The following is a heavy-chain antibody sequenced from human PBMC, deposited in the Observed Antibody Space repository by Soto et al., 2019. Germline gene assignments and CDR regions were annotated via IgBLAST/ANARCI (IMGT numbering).Heavy chain of an antibody. Sequence: QVQLVQSGAEVKKPGASVKVSCKASGYTFTSYDINWVRQATGQGLEWMGWMNPNSGNTGYAQKFQGRVTMTSDTSINTAYMELSSLRSEDTAVYYFAREVAGRSSQHIDCWGQGTLATVSS. CDR3: AREVAGRSSQHIDC. CDR1: GYTFTSYD. CDR2: MNPNSGNT. D-gene: IGHD2-15*01. V-gene: IGHV1-8*01. J-gene: IGHJ4*02.